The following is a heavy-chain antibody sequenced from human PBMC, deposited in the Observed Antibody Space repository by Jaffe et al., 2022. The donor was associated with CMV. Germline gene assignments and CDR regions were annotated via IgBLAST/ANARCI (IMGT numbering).Heavy chain of an antibody. J-gene: IGHJ6*02. Sequence: QVQLVESGGGLVKPGGSLRLSCAASGFTFSDYYMSWIRQAPGKGLEWVSYISSSGSTIYYADSVKGRFTISRDNAKNSLYLQMNSLRAEDTAVYYCARDIVVVPAAIPPPELYYGMDVWGQGTTVTVSS. CDR1: GFTFSDYY. V-gene: IGHV3-11*01. CDR3: ARDIVVVPAAIPPPELYYGMDV. CDR2: ISSSGSTI. D-gene: IGHD2-2*02.